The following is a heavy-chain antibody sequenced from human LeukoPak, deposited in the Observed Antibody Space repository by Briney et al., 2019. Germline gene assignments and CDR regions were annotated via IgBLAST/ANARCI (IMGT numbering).Heavy chain of an antibody. Sequence: SETLSLTCTVSGGSISSYYWSWIRQPAGKGLEWIGRIYTSGSTNYNPSLKSRVTMSVDTSKNQFSLKLSSVTAADTAVYYCAKSYSSSWSDAFDIWGQGTMVTVSS. CDR2: IYTSGST. CDR3: AKSYSSSWSDAFDI. CDR1: GGSISSYY. V-gene: IGHV4-4*07. D-gene: IGHD6-13*01. J-gene: IGHJ3*02.